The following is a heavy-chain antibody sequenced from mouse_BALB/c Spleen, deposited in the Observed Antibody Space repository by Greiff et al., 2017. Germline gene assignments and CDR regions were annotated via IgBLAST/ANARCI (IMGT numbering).Heavy chain of an antibody. V-gene: IGHV5-9-3*01. J-gene: IGHJ3*01. D-gene: IGHD2-4*01. Sequence: EVQRVESGGGLVKPGGSLKLSCAASGFTFSSYAMSWVRQTPEKRLEWVATISSGGSYTYYPDSVKGRFTISRDNAKNTLYLQMSSLRSEDTAMYYCARLKDDYKGFAYWGQGTLVTVSA. CDR2: ISSGGSYT. CDR3: ARLKDDYKGFAY. CDR1: GFTFSSYA.